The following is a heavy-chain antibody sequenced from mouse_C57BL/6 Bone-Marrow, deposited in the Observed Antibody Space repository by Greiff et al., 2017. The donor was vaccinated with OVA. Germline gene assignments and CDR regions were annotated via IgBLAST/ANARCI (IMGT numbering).Heavy chain of an antibody. J-gene: IGHJ1*03. CDR2: ISNLAYSI. V-gene: IGHV5-15*01. CDR1: GFTFSDYG. Sequence: EVKVVESGGGLVQPGGSLKLSCAASGFTFSDYGMAWVRQAPRKGPEWVAFISNLAYSIYYADTVTGRFTISRENAKNTLYLEMSSLRSEDTAMYYCARSFIPYWYFDVWGTGTTVTVSS. D-gene: IGHD1-1*01. CDR3: ARSFIPYWYFDV.